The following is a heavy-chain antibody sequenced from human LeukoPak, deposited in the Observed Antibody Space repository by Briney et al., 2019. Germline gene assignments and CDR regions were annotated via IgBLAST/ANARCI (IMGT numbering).Heavy chain of an antibody. CDR3: ARGLKKDIVVVQRYCSSTSCLRGLRNWFDP. J-gene: IGHJ5*02. V-gene: IGHV4-38-2*01. D-gene: IGHD2-2*01. CDR2: IYHSGNT. CDR1: GYSISSGYY. Sequence: PSETLSLTCAVSGYSISSGYYWGWIRRPPGKGLERIGSIYHSGNTYYNPSLTSRVTISVDTSKNQFSLKLSSVTAADTAVYYCARGLKKDIVVVQRYCSSTSCLRGLRNWFDPWGQGTLVTVSS.